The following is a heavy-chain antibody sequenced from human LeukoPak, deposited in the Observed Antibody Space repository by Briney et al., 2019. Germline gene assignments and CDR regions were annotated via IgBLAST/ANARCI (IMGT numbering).Heavy chain of an antibody. J-gene: IGHJ4*02. CDR3: ATSTVSYIAEFDY. V-gene: IGHV4-59*12. CDR2: IYYSGST. CDR1: GGSISSYY. D-gene: IGHD4-17*01. Sequence: SETLSLTCTVSGGSISSYYWSWIRQPPGKGLEWIGYIYYSGSTNYNPSLKSRVTISVDTSKNQFSLKLSSVTAADTAVYYCATSTVSYIAEFDYWGQGTLVTVSS.